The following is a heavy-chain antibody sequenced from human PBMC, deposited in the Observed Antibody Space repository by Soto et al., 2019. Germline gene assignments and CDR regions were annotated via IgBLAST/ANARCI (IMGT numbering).Heavy chain of an antibody. CDR2: INHSGST. CDR1: GGSFSGYY. D-gene: IGHD3-10*01. Sequence: QVQLQQWGAGLLKPSETLSLTCAVYGGSFSGYYWSWIRQPPGKGLEWIGEINHSGSTNYNPSLKSRVTISVDTSKNQFSLKLSSVTAADTAVYYCARGGVLLWFGSPAYTEYYFDYWGQGTLVTVSS. V-gene: IGHV4-34*01. CDR3: ARGGVLLWFGSPAYTEYYFDY. J-gene: IGHJ4*02.